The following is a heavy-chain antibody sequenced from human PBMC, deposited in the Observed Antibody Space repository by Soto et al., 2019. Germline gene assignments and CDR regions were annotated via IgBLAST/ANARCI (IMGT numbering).Heavy chain of an antibody. CDR2: ISAYNGNT. J-gene: IGHJ6*02. CDR1: VYTFTGYG. CDR3: ARDKEWVLGNYYYYPMDV. D-gene: IGHD3-3*01. Sequence: ASVKVSCKASVYTFTGYGISWVRQAPGQGLEWMGWISAYNGNTNYAQHLQGRVTMTTDTSTSTAYMELRSLRSDDTAVYYCARDKEWVLGNYYYYPMDVWGQGTTVTVSS. V-gene: IGHV1-18*01.